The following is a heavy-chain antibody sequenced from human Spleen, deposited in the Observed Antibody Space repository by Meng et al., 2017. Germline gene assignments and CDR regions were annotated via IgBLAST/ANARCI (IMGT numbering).Heavy chain of an antibody. CDR1: GYTFTGYY. CDR2: IHPNSGGT. D-gene: IGHD1-26*01. CDR3: SRENSGYSDY. J-gene: IGHJ4*02. Sequence: ASVKVSCKASGYTFTGYYMHWVRQAPGQGLEWMGWIHPNSGGTNYAQKFQGRVTMTRDTSISTAYMELSRLTSDDTAVYFCSRENSGYSDYWGQGTLVTVSS. V-gene: IGHV1-2*02.